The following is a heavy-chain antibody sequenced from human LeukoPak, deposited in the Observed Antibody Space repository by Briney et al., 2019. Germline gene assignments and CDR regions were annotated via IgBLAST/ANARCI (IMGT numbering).Heavy chain of an antibody. Sequence: QPGGSLRLSCAASGFTVSSNYMSWVRQAPGKGLEWVSVIYSGGSTYYADSVKGRFTISRDNSKSTLYLQMNSLRAEDTAVYYCARGGLGAYCSSTSCYTETYHDAFDIWGQGTMVTVSS. CDR2: IYSGGST. J-gene: IGHJ3*02. V-gene: IGHV3-53*05. CDR1: GFTVSSNY. D-gene: IGHD2-2*02. CDR3: ARGGLGAYCSSTSCYTETYHDAFDI.